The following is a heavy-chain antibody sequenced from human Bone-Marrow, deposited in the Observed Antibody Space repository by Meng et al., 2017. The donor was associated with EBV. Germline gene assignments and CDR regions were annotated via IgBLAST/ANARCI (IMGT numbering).Heavy chain of an antibody. V-gene: IGHV1-3*01. CDR1: GYTFTSYA. D-gene: IGHD3-10*01. Sequence: VQLVQSGAGVKKPGASVKASCKASGYTFTSYAMHWVLQAPGQRLEWMGWINAGNGNTKYSQKFQGRVTITRDTSASTAYMELSSLRSEDTAVYYCARSPLWFGESNFDYWGQGTLVTVSS. J-gene: IGHJ4*02. CDR2: INAGNGNT. CDR3: ARSPLWFGESNFDY.